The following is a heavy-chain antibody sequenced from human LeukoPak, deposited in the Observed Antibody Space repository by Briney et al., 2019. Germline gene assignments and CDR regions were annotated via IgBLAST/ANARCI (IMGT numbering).Heavy chain of an antibody. CDR2: ITGSGGST. Sequence: GGSLRLSCAASGFTFSSYAMNWVRQAPGEGLEWVSGITGSGGSTDYADSVNGRFTISRDNSKNTLYLQMNSLRAEDTAVYYCAKCVSGFWYFDLWGRGTLVTVSS. D-gene: IGHD5/OR15-5a*01. V-gene: IGHV3-23*01. J-gene: IGHJ2*01. CDR3: AKCVSGFWYFDL. CDR1: GFTFSSYA.